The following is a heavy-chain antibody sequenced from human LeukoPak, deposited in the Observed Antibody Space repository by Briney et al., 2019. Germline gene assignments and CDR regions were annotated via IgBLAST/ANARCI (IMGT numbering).Heavy chain of an antibody. CDR1: GFTFTDYY. V-gene: IGHV3-11*05. Sequence: GGSLRLSCAASGFTFTDYYMTWIRQAPGKGLEWVSYISSGSNYINYADSEKGRFTISRDNAKNSLYLQMNSLRAEDTAVYYCARALSAYYGSGSYSGFDYWGQGTLVTVSS. D-gene: IGHD3-10*01. CDR3: ARALSAYYGSGSYSGFDY. CDR2: ISSGSNYI. J-gene: IGHJ4*02.